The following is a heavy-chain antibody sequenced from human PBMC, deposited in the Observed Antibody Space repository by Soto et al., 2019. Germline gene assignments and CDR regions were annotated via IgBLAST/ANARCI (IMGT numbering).Heavy chain of an antibody. CDR2: IYYSGST. V-gene: IGHV4-59*01. CDR1: GGSSSSYY. Sequence: PSEPQSLAYSVAGGSSSSYYGSWMRQRPGEGLECLGYIYYSGSTNYNPSLKSRVTISVDTSKNQFSLKLSSVTAADTAVYYCARVGANFWSGYYYYYYGMDVWGQGTTVTVSS. D-gene: IGHD3-3*01. CDR3: ARVGANFWSGYYYYYYGMDV. J-gene: IGHJ6*02.